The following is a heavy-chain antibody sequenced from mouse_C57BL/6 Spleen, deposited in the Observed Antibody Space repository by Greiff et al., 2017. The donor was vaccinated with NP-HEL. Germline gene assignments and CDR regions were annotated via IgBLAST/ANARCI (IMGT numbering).Heavy chain of an antibody. V-gene: IGHV3-1*01. CDR2: ISYSGST. CDR3: ARGSYGSSYGFAY. CDR1: GYSITSGYD. Sequence: VQLQQSGPGMVKPSQSLSLTCTVTGYSITSGYDWHWIRHFPGNKLEWMGYISYSGSTNYNPSLKSRISITHDTSKNHFFLKLNSVTTEDTATYYCARGSYGSSYGFAYWGQGTLVTVSA. J-gene: IGHJ3*01. D-gene: IGHD1-1*01.